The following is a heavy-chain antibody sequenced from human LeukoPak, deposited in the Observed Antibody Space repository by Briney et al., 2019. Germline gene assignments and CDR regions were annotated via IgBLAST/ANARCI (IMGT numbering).Heavy chain of an antibody. CDR2: IYYSGST. CDR3: ARVYSSRVRYQKLNWFDP. D-gene: IGHD6-13*01. J-gene: IGHJ5*02. CDR1: GGSISSGGYS. V-gene: IGHV4-61*08. Sequence: SETLSLTCAVSGGSISSGGYSWSWIRQPPGKGLEWIGYIYYSGSTYYNPSLKSRVTISVDTSKNQFSLKLSSVTAADTAVYYCARVYSSRVRYQKLNWFDPWGQGTLVTVSS.